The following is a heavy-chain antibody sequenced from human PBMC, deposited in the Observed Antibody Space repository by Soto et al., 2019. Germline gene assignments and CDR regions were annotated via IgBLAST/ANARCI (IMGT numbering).Heavy chain of an antibody. CDR2: INHSGST. D-gene: IGHD3-3*01. CDR1: GGSFSGYY. V-gene: IGHV4-34*01. CDR3: ARRRFLEWLLLSYYGMDV. Sequence: SETLSLTCAVYGGSFSGYYWSWIRQPPGKGLEWIGEINHSGSTNYNPSLKSRVTISVDTSKNQFSLKLSSVTAADTAVYYCARRRFLEWLLLSYYGMDVWGQGTTVTVSS. J-gene: IGHJ6*02.